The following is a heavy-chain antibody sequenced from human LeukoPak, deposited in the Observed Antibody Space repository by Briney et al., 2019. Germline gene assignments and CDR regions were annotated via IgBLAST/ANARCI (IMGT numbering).Heavy chain of an antibody. CDR3: ARQRSGSYYNYWFDP. CDR2: IYYSGST. Sequence: SETLSLTCTVSGGSISSSSYYWGWIRQPPGKGLEWIGSIYYSGSTYYNPSLKSRVTISVGTSKNQFSLKLSSVTAADTAVYYCARQRSGSYYNYWFDPWGQGTLVTVSS. J-gene: IGHJ5*02. CDR1: GGSISSSSYY. D-gene: IGHD1-26*01. V-gene: IGHV4-39*01.